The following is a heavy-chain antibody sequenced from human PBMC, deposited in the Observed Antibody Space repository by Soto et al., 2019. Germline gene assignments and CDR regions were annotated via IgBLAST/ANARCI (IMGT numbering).Heavy chain of an antibody. CDR1: GGTFSSYA. CDR2: IIPIFGTA. CDR3: ARVGPVGYDVDRNYYGMDV. Sequence: QVQLVQSGAEVKKPGSSVKVSCKASGGTFSSYAISWVRQAPGQGLEWMGGIIPIFGTANYAQKFQGRVTITADKSTSTAYMELSSLRSEDTAVYYCARVGPVGYDVDRNYYGMDVWGQGTTVTVSS. J-gene: IGHJ6*02. V-gene: IGHV1-69*06. D-gene: IGHD5-12*01.